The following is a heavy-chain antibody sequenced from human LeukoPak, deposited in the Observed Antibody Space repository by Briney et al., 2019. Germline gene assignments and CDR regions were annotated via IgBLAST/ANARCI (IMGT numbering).Heavy chain of an antibody. V-gene: IGHV3-7*01. CDR1: GFPFNSFF. D-gene: IGHD7-27*01. Sequence: PGGSLRLSCAASGFPFNSFFLNWVRLTPGGELEWVACISQDGSETFYMDSVRGGFIISRDNTKNSLYLQMDSLRAEDTAVYFCVRDLGHSRHYFEYWGQGALVTVSS. CDR3: VRDLGHSRHYFEY. CDR2: ISQDGSET. J-gene: IGHJ4*02.